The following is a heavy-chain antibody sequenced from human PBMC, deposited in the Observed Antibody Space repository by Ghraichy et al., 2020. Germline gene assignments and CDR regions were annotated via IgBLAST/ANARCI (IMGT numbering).Heavy chain of an antibody. CDR3: ARQKNSREQLYYDY. CDR1: GGSISSYY. D-gene: IGHD6-13*01. V-gene: IGHV4-59*08. J-gene: IGHJ4*02. CDR2: IYYSGST. Sequence: TLSLTCTVSGGSISSYYWSWIRQPPGKGLEWIGYIYYSGSTNYNPSLKSRVTISVDTSKNQFSLKLSSVTAADTAVYYCARQKNSREQLYYDYWGQGTLVTVSS.